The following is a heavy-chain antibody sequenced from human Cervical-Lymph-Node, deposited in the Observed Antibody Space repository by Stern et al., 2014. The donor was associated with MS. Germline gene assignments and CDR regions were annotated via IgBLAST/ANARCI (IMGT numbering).Heavy chain of an antibody. V-gene: IGHV1-46*01. CDR1: GDIFTAYY. J-gene: IGHJ4*02. Sequence: QMQLVQSGAEVKKPGASVKVSCKASGDIFTAYYAHWVRQAPGQGLEYMGIINPSGGTTHYAQKFQGRVTMTRDTSTSTFYMELSSLRSEDTAVYYCATYSSSWSPPWFWGQGTLVSVSS. CDR2: INPSGGTT. CDR3: ATYSSSWSPPWF. D-gene: IGHD6-13*01.